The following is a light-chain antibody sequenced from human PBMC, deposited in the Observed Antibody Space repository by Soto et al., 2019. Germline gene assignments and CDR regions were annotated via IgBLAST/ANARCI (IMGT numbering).Light chain of an antibody. J-gene: IGKJ5*01. Sequence: EIVMTQSTAKLSASPGERATLSCRASQTVGNNLAWYQQKPGQAPRLLIYGASTRATGIPATFSGSGSGTEFILTISSLQSEDFAVYYCQQYNMWPITFGQGTRLEIK. CDR2: GAS. CDR1: QTVGNN. V-gene: IGKV3-15*01. CDR3: QQYNMWPIT.